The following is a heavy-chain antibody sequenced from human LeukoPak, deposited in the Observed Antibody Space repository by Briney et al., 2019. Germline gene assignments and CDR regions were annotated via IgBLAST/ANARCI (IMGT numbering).Heavy chain of an antibody. V-gene: IGHV1-69*01. CDR3: ASRLPAAESAWFDH. J-gene: IGHJ5*02. CDR1: GGTFSSYA. Sequence: SVKVSCKASGGTFSSYAISRVRQAPGQGLEWMGGIIPIFGTANYAQKFQGRVTITADESTSTAYMELSSLRSEDTAVYYCASRLPAAESAWFDHWGQGTLVTVSS. D-gene: IGHD2-2*01. CDR2: IIPIFGTA.